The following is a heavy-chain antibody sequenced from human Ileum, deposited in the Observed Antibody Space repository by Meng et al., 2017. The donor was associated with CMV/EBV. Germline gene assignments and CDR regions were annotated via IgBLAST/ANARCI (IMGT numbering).Heavy chain of an antibody. J-gene: IGHJ4*01. Sequence: SGGCLVRPGGSLSLSCSASGFTFSSYWMHWVRQAPGKGLVWVSRIDIDGSITTFSDSVKGRFTISRDNAKNTLYLEMNSLRAEDTAVYYCARDADGPGSLIDYWGRGTLVTVSS. CDR1: GFTFSSYW. CDR2: IDIDGSIT. CDR3: ARDADGPGSLIDY. V-gene: IGHV3-74*01. D-gene: IGHD6-13*01.